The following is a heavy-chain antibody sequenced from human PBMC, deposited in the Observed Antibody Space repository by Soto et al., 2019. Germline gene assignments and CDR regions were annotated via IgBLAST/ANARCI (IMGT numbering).Heavy chain of an antibody. J-gene: IGHJ6*02. CDR1: GFTFSSYS. CDR2: ISSSSSTI. V-gene: IGHV3-48*02. CDR3: ARDLGYCSGGSCYGRYYYYYGMDV. D-gene: IGHD2-15*01. Sequence: GGSLRLSCAASGFTFSSYSMNWVRQAPGKGLEWVSYISSSSSTIYYADSVKGRFTISRDNAKNSLYLQMNSLRDEDTAVYYCARDLGYCSGGSCYGRYYYYYGMDVWGQGTTVTVSS.